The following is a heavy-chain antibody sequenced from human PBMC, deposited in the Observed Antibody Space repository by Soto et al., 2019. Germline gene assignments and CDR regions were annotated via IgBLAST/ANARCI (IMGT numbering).Heavy chain of an antibody. J-gene: IGHJ6*02. CDR2: IDPSDSST. CDR3: ARQRSIRYGVDV. CDR1: GYGFAAYC. Sequence: GESLKISCKGSGYGFAAYCITWLRHMPVRGLEWMGRIDPSDSSTKYSPSFQGHVTFSADMSIGHAYLHWSTLQAPDTAIYYCARQRSIRYGVDVWGQGTTVNVSS. D-gene: IGHD1-26*01. V-gene: IGHV5-10-1*01.